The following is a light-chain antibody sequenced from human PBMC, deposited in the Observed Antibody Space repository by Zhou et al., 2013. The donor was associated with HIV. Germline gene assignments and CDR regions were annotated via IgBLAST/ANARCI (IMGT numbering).Light chain of an antibody. V-gene: IGKV1-5*03. CDR2: KAS. CDR3: QQASSFPPLT. CDR1: QSISSW. J-gene: IGKJ4*01. Sequence: DIQMTQSPSTLSASAGDRVTITCRASQSISSWLAWYQQKPGKAPKLLIYKASSLESGVPSRFSGSGSGTNFTLTISSLQPEDFATYYCQQASSFPPLTFGGGTKVEIK.